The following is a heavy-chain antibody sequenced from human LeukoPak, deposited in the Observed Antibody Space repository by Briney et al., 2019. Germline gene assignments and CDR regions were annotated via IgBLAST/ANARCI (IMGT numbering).Heavy chain of an antibody. CDR1: GGSISSSSYY. CDR3: ARHLRYDSSGYYRGIDY. CDR2: INHSGST. D-gene: IGHD3-22*01. J-gene: IGHJ4*02. Sequence: SETLSLTCTVSGGSISSSSYYWGWIRQPPGTGLEWIGEINHSGSTNYNPSLKSRVTISVDTSKNQFSLKLSSVTAADTAVYYCARHLRYDSSGYYRGIDYWGQGTLVTVSS. V-gene: IGHV4-39*01.